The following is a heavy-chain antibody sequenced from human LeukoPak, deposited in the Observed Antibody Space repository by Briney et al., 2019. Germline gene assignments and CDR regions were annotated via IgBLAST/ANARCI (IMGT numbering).Heavy chain of an antibody. Sequence: GGSLRLSCTASGFTFSGYAMSWVRQAPGKGLEWVALIRGNAYGGTKEYAASVKGRFTISRYDSKSIAYLQMNRLKTEDTAVYFCTRAKGLTGFYKCAYWGQGTLVTVSS. V-gene: IGHV3-49*04. CDR1: GFTFSGYA. D-gene: IGHD3-9*01. CDR3: TRAKGLTGFYKCAY. J-gene: IGHJ4*02. CDR2: IRGNAYGGTK.